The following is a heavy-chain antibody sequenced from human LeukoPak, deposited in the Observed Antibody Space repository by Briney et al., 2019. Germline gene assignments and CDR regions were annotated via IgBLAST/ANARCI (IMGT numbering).Heavy chain of an antibody. D-gene: IGHD3-16*02. CDR1: GFTFSSCG. CDR2: TSYDGSNK. J-gene: IGHJ4*02. V-gene: IGHV3-30*18. Sequence: PGGSLRLSCAASGFTFSSCGMHWVRQAPGKGLEWVAVTSYDGSNKYYADSVKGRFTISRDNSKNTLYLQMNSLRAEDTAVYYCAKDSRIMITFGGVIAIDYWGQGTLVTVSS. CDR3: AKDSRIMITFGGVIAIDY.